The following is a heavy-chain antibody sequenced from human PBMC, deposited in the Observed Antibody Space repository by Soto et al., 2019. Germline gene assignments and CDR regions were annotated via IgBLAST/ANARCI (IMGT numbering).Heavy chain of an antibody. D-gene: IGHD4-4*01. CDR1: GGTFSSYA. V-gene: IGHV1-69*13. Sequence: GASVKVSCKASGGTFSSYAISWVRQAPGQGLEWMGGIIPIFGTANYAQKFQGRVTITADESTSTAYMELSSLRSEDTAVYYCARQDTVTTFFDYWGQGTLVTVSS. CDR3: ARQDTVTTFFDY. J-gene: IGHJ4*02. CDR2: IIPIFGTA.